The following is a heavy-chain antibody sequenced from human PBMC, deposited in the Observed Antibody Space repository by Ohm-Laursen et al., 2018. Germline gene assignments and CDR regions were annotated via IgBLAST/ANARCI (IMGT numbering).Heavy chain of an antibody. D-gene: IGHD6-13*01. Sequence: SLRLSCSASGFPFSGYQMSWIRQAPGKGLEWVSYIGSSGSPKYCADPVKGRFTISRDNAKNSLYLQMNSLRADDTAVYYCARLGSSWSLDVWGQGTTVTVSS. CDR1: GFPFSGYQ. J-gene: IGHJ6*02. V-gene: IGHV3-11*01. CDR3: ARLGSSWSLDV. CDR2: IGSSGSPK.